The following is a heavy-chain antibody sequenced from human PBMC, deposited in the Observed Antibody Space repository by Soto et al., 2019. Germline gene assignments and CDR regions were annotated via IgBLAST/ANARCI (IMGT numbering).Heavy chain of an antibody. CDR1: GYTFSSYD. V-gene: IGHV1-18*01. Sequence: QVQLVQSGAEVKTPGASVKVSCKASGYTFSSYDISWVRQAPGQGLEWMGWISAYNGNTNYAQKLQGRVTMTTDTSTSTAYIELRSLRSNDTVVYYCARGNTVETGNYWGQGTLVTVSS. J-gene: IGHJ4*02. CDR3: ARGNTVETGNY. CDR2: ISAYNGNT. D-gene: IGHD5-18*01.